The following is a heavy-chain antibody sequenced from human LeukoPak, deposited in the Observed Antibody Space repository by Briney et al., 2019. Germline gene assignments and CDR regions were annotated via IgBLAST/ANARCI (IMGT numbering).Heavy chain of an antibody. V-gene: IGHV1-46*01. CDR2: INPSGGST. J-gene: IGHJ4*02. CDR3: ARDSGSRYSSSSGVDY. Sequence: ASVKVSCKASGYTFTNYYMHWVRQAPGQGLEWMGIINPSGGSTSYAQKFQGRVTMTRDMSTSTVYMELSSLRSEDTAVYYCARDSGSRYSSSSGVDYWGQGTLVTVSS. CDR1: GYTFTNYY. D-gene: IGHD6-6*01.